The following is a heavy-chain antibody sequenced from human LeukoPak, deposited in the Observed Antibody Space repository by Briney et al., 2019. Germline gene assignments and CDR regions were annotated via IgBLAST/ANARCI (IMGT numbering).Heavy chain of an antibody. CDR2: IIPIFGTA. J-gene: IGHJ4*02. Sequence: SVKVACKASGGAFSSYAISWVRQAPGQGLEWMGGIIPIFGTANYAQKFQGRVTITADESTSTAYMELSSLRAEDTAVYYCARDCLGRGTSRPKPPDYWGQGALVTVSS. D-gene: IGHD2-2*01. V-gene: IGHV1-69*01. CDR3: ARDCLGRGTSRPKPPDY. CDR1: GGAFSSYA.